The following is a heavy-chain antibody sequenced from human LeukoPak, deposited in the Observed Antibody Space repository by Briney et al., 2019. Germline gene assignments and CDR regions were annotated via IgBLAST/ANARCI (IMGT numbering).Heavy chain of an antibody. V-gene: IGHV1-8*01. J-gene: IGHJ4*02. CDR3: ARGKLTHGDYVAADY. Sequence: ASVKVSCKASGYTFTNYDVNSVRQANGQGLEWMGWMNPKSGNAGYAQKFQGRLIMTRDASITTSYMALSSLTSEDTAVYYCARGKLTHGDYVAADYWGQGTLVTVSS. D-gene: IGHD4-17*01. CDR2: MNPKSGNA. CDR1: GYTFTNYD.